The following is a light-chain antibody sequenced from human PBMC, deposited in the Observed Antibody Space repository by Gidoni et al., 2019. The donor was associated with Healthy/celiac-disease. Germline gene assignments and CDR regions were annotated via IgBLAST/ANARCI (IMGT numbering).Light chain of an antibody. V-gene: IGLV3-1*01. CDR3: QAWDSRTV. J-gene: IGLJ3*02. CDR1: KLGDKY. CDR2: QDS. Sequence: SYELTLPPSVPVSPGQPASITCSGAKLGDKYACWYQQKPGQSPVPGIYQDSKRPSGFPERFSGTNAGNTATLTISGTQAMDEADNYCQAWDSRTVFGGGTKLTVL.